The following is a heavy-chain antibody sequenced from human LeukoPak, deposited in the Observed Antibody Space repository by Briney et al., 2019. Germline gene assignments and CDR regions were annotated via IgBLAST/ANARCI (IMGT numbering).Heavy chain of an antibody. J-gene: IGHJ4*02. CDR3: ARDRAPIAVAGGFDY. CDR1: GYTFTGYY. D-gene: IGHD6-19*01. V-gene: IGHV1-2*02. Sequence: ASVKVSCKASGYTFTGYYMHWVRQAPGQGLEWMGWINPNSGGTNYAQKFQGRVTMTRDTSISTAYMELSRLRSDDTAVYYCARDRAPIAVAGGFDYWGQGTLVTVSS. CDR2: INPNSGGT.